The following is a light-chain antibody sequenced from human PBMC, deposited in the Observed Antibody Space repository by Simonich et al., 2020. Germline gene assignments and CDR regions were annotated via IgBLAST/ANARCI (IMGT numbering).Light chain of an antibody. J-gene: IGLJ2*01. CDR3: LLDYGGAVV. CDR1: TGAVTSGYY. V-gene: IGLV7-43*01. Sequence: QTVVTQEPSLTVSPGGTVTLTCASSTGAVTSGYYPNWFQHKPGQAPRALIYITSNKHSRTPARSSGTFLGCKAALTLSGVQAEDEDEYYCLLDYGGAVVFGGGTKLTVL. CDR2: ITS.